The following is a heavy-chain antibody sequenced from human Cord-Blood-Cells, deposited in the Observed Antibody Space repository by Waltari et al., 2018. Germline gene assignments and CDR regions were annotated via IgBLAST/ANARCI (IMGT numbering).Heavy chain of an antibody. CDR2: KKKDGSEK. V-gene: IGHV3-7*01. CDR1: GFTFSSYW. CDR3: ARDRGGVDY. D-gene: IGHD2-15*01. Sequence: EVQLVESGGGLVQPGGSLRLSCAASGFTFSSYWMSWGRQAPGKGLEWVANKKKDGSEKYYGDSVKGRFTISRDNPKNSLYLQMSSLRAEDTAVYYCARDRGGVDYWGQGTLVTVSS. J-gene: IGHJ4*02.